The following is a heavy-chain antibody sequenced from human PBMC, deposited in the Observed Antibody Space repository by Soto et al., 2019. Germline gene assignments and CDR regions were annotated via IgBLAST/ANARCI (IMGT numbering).Heavy chain of an antibody. D-gene: IGHD3-16*01. V-gene: IGHV3-7*03. CDR1: GFTFSSHW. J-gene: IGHJ4*02. CDR2: IKQDGIEK. Sequence: GGSLRLSCVGSGFTFSSHWMTWVRQSAGKGPEWVANIKQDGIEKQYLDSVKDRFVISRDNTKNSLFLQMSSLRAEDTAVYHCASRTYDGTYYVVFDYWGQGALVTVSS. CDR3: ASRTYDGTYYVVFDY.